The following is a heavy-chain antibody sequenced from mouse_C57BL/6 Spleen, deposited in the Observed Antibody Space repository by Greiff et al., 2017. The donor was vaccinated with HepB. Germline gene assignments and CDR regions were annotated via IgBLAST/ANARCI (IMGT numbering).Heavy chain of an antibody. D-gene: IGHD1-1*01. V-gene: IGHV5-17*01. CDR3: ASYGSAHYFDY. CDR1: GFTFSDYG. CDR2: ISSGSSTI. J-gene: IGHJ2*01. Sequence: EVKVVESGGGLVKPGGSLKLSCAASGFTFSDYGMHWVRQAPEKGLEWVAYISSGSSTIYYADTVKGRFTISRDNAKNTLFLQMTSLRSEDTAMYYCASYGSAHYFDYWGQGTTLTVSS.